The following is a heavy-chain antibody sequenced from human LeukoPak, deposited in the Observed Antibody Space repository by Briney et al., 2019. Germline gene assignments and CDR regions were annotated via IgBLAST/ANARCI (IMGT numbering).Heavy chain of an antibody. CDR3: AKDCSSTSCYIGGYYYYYYGMDV. Sequence: GGSLRLSCAASGFTFSSYAMSWVRQAPGKGLEWVSAISGSGGSTYYADSVKGRFTISRDNSKNTLYPQMNSLRAEDTAVYYCAKDCSSTSCYIGGYYYYYYGMDVWGQGTAVTVSS. J-gene: IGHJ6*02. D-gene: IGHD2-2*02. V-gene: IGHV3-23*01. CDR2: ISGSGGST. CDR1: GFTFSSYA.